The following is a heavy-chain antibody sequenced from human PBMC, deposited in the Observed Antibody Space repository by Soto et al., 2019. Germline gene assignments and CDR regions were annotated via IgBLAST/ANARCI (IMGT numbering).Heavy chain of an antibody. V-gene: IGHV1-69*04. J-gene: IGHJ4*02. CDR3: AREKHGDDSYHFDF. D-gene: IGHD2-21*01. Sequence: SVKVSCTTSGGTFRTYTINWVRQAPGQGLEWMGRIIPILDVANYAQKFQGRVTMTADTSTRTVYMELRGLTSDDTGVYYCAREKHGDDSYHFDFWGQGTLVTVSS. CDR2: IIPILDVA. CDR1: GGTFRTYT.